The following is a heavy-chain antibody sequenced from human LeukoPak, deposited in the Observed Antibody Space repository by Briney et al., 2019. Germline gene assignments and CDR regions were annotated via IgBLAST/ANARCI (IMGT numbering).Heavy chain of an antibody. J-gene: IGHJ4*02. CDR2: INPSGGST. V-gene: IGHV1-46*01. D-gene: IGHD1-7*01. Sequence: ASVKVSCKASGYTFSTYYMEWVRQAPGQGLEWMGIINPSGGSTSYAQKFQGRVTMTRDTSTSTVYMELSSLRSEDTAVYYCARVGTANPNYDYWGQGTLVTVSS. CDR1: GYTFSTYY. CDR3: ARVGTANPNYDY.